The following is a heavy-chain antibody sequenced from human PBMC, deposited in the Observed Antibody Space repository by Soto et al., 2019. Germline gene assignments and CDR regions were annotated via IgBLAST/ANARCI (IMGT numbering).Heavy chain of an antibody. CDR3: ARDGIKYCSGGSCSPGELDY. CDR2: IWYDGSNK. D-gene: IGHD2-15*01. Sequence: PGGSLRLSCAASGFTFSSYGMHWVRQAPGKGLEWVAVIWYDGSNKYYADSVKGRFTISRDNSKNTLYLQMNSLRAEDTAVYYCARDGIKYCSGGSCSPGELDYWGQGTLVTVSS. J-gene: IGHJ4*02. V-gene: IGHV3-33*01. CDR1: GFTFSSYG.